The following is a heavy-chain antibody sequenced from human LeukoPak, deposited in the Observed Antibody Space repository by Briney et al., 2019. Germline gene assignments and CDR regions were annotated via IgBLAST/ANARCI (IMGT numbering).Heavy chain of an antibody. V-gene: IGHV1-18*01. J-gene: IGHJ4*02. CDR3: ARRGYCSSTSCYALDY. CDR1: GYTFTSYG. Sequence: GASVKVSCKASGYTFTSYGISWVRQAPGQGLEWMGWISAYNGNTNYAQKLQGRVTMTTDTSTSTAYMELRSLRSDDTAAYYCARRGYCSSTSCYALDYWGQGTLVTVSS. CDR2: ISAYNGNT. D-gene: IGHD2-2*01.